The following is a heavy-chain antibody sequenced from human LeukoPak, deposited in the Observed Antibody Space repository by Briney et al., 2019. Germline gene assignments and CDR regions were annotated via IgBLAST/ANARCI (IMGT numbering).Heavy chain of an antibody. D-gene: IGHD3-22*01. J-gene: IGHJ4*02. CDR3: AKRGVVIRVILVGFHKEAYYFDS. CDR1: GITLSSYG. V-gene: IGHV3-23*01. Sequence: PGGSLRLSCAVSGITLSSYGMSWVRQAPGKGLEWVAGLSGSGGGTYYADPVKGRFTISRDNRKNTLYMQMNSLRAEDTAVYFCAKRGVVIRVILVGFHKEAYYFDSWGQGALVTVSS. CDR2: LSGSGGGT.